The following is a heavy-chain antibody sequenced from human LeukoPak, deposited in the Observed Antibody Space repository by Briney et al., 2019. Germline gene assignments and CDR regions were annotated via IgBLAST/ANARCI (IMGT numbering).Heavy chain of an antibody. V-gene: IGHV3-21*01. CDR2: ISTSSSYI. Sequence: GGSLRLSCAASGFTFNRYNMNWVRRAPGKGLEWVSSISTSSSYIYYADSVKGRFTISRDNAKNSLYLEMNGLRAEDTAVYYCAGKAFDIWGQGTMVTVSS. J-gene: IGHJ3*02. CDR3: AGKAFDI. CDR1: GFTFNRYN.